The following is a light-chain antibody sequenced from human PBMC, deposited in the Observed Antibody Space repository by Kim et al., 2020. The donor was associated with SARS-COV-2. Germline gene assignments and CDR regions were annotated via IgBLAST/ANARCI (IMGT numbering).Light chain of an antibody. CDR3: LQDYNYPFT. Sequence: AIQMTQSPSSLSASVGDRVIITCRASQDIRNDLGWYQQKPGKAPKLLIYAASSLQSGVPSTFSGNGSGTDFTLTISSLQPDDFATYICLQDYNYPFTFGGGTKVDIK. V-gene: IGKV1-6*01. CDR2: AAS. CDR1: QDIRND. J-gene: IGKJ4*01.